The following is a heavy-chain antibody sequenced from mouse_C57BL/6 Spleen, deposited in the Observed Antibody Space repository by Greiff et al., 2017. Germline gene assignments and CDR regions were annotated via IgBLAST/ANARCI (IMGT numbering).Heavy chain of an antibody. CDR3: TRGDYDAPHFDY. J-gene: IGHJ2*01. D-gene: IGHD2-4*01. Sequence: VQLQQSGTVLARPGASVKMSCTTSGYTFTSYWMHWVKQRPGQGLEWIGAINPGNSDTSYNQKFKGKAKLTAVTSASTAYMELSSLTNEDSAVYYCTRGDYDAPHFDYWGQGTTLTVSS. V-gene: IGHV1-5*01. CDR1: GYTFTSYW. CDR2: INPGNSDT.